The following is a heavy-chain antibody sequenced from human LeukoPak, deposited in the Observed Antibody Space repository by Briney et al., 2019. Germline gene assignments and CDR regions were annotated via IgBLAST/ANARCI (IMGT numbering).Heavy chain of an antibody. V-gene: IGHV3-48*01. D-gene: IGHD5-24*01. CDR3: AREATIKAYNFDF. CDR1: GFSFSSYW. J-gene: IGHJ4*02. Sequence: PGGSLRLSCAASGFSFSSYWMSWVRQAPGKGLEWVSYISSSSSTIYYADSVKGRFTISRDNAKNSLYLQMNSLRAEDTAVYYCAREATIKAYNFDFWGQGTLVTVSS. CDR2: ISSSSSTI.